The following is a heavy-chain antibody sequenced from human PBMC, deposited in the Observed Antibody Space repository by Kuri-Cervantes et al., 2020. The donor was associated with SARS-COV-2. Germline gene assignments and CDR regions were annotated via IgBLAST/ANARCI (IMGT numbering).Heavy chain of an antibody. Sequence: GGSLRLSCAASGFTFSSYAMNWVRQAPGKGLKWVSVIGGSGVRTNYADSVKGRFTISRDNSKNTLYLQMNSLRAEDTAVYYCAKVGGHREYFQNWGQGTLVTVSS. V-gene: IGHV3-23*01. CDR2: IGGSGVRT. CDR3: AKVGGHREYFQN. D-gene: IGHD3-16*01. J-gene: IGHJ1*01. CDR1: GFTFSSYA.